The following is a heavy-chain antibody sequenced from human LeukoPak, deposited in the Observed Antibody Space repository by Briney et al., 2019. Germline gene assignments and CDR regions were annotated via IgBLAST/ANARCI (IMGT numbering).Heavy chain of an antibody. CDR2: ISGSGGST. J-gene: IGHJ4*02. Sequence: SGGSLRLSCAASGFTFSSYAMSWVRQAPGKGLEWVSVISGSGGSTHFAESVKGRFTISRDNSKNTLYLQMNSLRAEDTAVYYCATETAGFDYWARESWSPSPQ. V-gene: IGHV3-23*01. CDR1: GFTFSSYA. D-gene: IGHD5-18*01. CDR3: ATETAGFDY.